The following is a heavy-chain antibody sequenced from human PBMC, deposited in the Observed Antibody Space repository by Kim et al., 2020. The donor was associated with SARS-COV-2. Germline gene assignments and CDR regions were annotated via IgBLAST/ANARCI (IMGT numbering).Heavy chain of an antibody. CDR3: ARGVWDY. CDR2: IKLDGSEK. Sequence: GGSLRLSCAASGFTFGNYWMIWVRQAPGKVLEWVANIKLDGSEKYYMDSVKGRFTISRDNAKNSLYLQMNSLRVEDTAVYYCARGVWDYWGQGTLVAVS. CDR1: GFTFGNYW. V-gene: IGHV3-7*01. J-gene: IGHJ4*02.